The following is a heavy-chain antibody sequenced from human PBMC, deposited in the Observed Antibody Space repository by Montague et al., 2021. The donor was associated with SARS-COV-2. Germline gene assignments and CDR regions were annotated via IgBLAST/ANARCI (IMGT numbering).Heavy chain of an antibody. CDR1: RFTFSDFW. J-gene: IGHJ6*02. CDR2: IKYDGSEK. D-gene: IGHD6-19*01. V-gene: IGHV3-7*01. Sequence: SLRLSCAASRFTFSDFWMNWVRQAPGKGLEWVADIKYDGSEKSYVDSVKGRFTISRDNAKNSLYLQMNSLRAEETAVYYCARGSTGWYAIFGHYGMDVWGQGTTVTVSS. CDR3: ARGSTGWYAIFGHYGMDV.